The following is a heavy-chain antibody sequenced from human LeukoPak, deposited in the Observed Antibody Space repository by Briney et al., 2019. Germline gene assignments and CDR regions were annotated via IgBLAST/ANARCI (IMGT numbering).Heavy chain of an antibody. V-gene: IGHV3-23*01. Sequence: PGGSLRLSCAASGFTFSSYAMSWVRQAPGKGLEWVSAISGSGGSTYYADSVKGRFTISRDNSKNTLYLQMNCLRAEDTAVYYCAKSTSELGYCSGGSCYSGYYFDYWGQGTLVTVSS. D-gene: IGHD2-15*01. CDR1: GFTFSSYA. J-gene: IGHJ4*02. CDR2: ISGSGGST. CDR3: AKSTSELGYCSGGSCYSGYYFDY.